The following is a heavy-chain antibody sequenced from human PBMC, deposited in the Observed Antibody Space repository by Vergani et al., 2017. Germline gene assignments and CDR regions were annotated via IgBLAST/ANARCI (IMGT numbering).Heavy chain of an antibody. J-gene: IGHJ4*02. CDR2: ISYDGSNK. CDR1: GFTFSSYG. Sequence: VQLVESGGGLVKPGGSLRLSCAASGFTFSSYGMHWVRQAPGKGLEWVAVISYDGSNKYYADSVKGRFTISRDNSKNTLYLQMNSLRAEDTAVYYCAKDSRRYCSGGSCYSVDYWGQGTLVTVSS. D-gene: IGHD2-15*01. V-gene: IGHV3-30*18. CDR3: AKDSRRYCSGGSCYSVDY.